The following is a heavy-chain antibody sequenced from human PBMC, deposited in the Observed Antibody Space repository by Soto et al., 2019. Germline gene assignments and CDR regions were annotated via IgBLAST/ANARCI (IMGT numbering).Heavy chain of an antibody. V-gene: IGHV3-21*01. D-gene: IGHD6-13*01. CDR2: ISSSSSYI. CDR1: GFTFSSYS. Sequence: PGGSLRLSCAASGFTFSSYSVNWVRQAPGKGLEWVSSISSSSSYIYYADSVKGRFTISRDNAKNSLYLQMNSLRAEDTAVYYCARDRAGIAAAGSHDYWGQGTLVTVSS. CDR3: ARDRAGIAAAGSHDY. J-gene: IGHJ4*02.